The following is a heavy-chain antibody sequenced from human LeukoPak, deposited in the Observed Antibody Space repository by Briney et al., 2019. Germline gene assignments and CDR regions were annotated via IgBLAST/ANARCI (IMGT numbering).Heavy chain of an antibody. V-gene: IGHV4-4*02. CDR1: GGSISSSNW. D-gene: IGHD6-19*01. CDR2: IYHSGST. Sequence: PSGTLSLTCAVSGGSISSSNWWSWVRRPPGKGLEWIGEIYHSGSTNYNPSLKSRVTISVDKSKNQFSLKLSSVTAADTAVYYCARVPAVAGTYGMDVWGKGTTVTVSS. CDR3: ARVPAVAGTYGMDV. J-gene: IGHJ6*04.